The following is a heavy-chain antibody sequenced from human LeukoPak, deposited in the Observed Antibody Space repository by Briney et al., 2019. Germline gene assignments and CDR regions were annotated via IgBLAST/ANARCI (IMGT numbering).Heavy chain of an antibody. V-gene: IGHV1-18*01. CDR1: GYTFTSYG. CDR2: ISAYNGNT. D-gene: IGHD3-22*01. Sequence: ASVKVSCKASGYTFTSYGISWVQQAPGQGLEWMGWISAYNGNTNYAQKLQGRVTMTTDTSTSTAYMELRSLRSDDTAVYYCARDSRSDYYDSSGYSHYFDYWGQGTLVTVSS. J-gene: IGHJ4*02. CDR3: ARDSRSDYYDSSGYSHYFDY.